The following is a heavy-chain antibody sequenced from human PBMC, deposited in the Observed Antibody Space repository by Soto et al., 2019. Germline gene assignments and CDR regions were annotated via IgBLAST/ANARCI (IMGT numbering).Heavy chain of an antibody. Sequence: GASVKVSCKASGYTFTSYAMHWVRQAPGQRLEWMGWINAGNGNTKYSQKFQGRVTITRDTSASTAYMELSSLRSEDTAVYYCARVRGVGARPGYMDVWGKGTTVTVSS. CDR1: GYTFTSYA. CDR3: ARVRGVGARPGYMDV. CDR2: INAGNGNT. J-gene: IGHJ6*03. D-gene: IGHD3-10*01. V-gene: IGHV1-3*01.